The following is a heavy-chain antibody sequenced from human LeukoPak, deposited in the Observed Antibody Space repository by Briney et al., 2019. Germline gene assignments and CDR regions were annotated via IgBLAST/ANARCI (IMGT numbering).Heavy chain of an antibody. D-gene: IGHD3-10*01. CDR1: GGSISGYY. CDR2: IYTIGST. Sequence: SETLSLTCTVSGGSISGYYWSWIRQPAGEGLEWIGRIYTIGSTNYNPSLKSRVTMSVDTSKNQFSLKVTSVTAADTAVYYCARDRSYYGSGSLDYWGQGTLVTVSS. V-gene: IGHV4-4*07. CDR3: ARDRSYYGSGSLDY. J-gene: IGHJ4*02.